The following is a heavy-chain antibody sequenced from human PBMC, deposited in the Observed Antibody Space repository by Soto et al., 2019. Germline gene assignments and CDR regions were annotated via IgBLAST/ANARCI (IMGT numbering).Heavy chain of an antibody. CDR3: ATRKLELGY. CDR2: ISGSGGST. V-gene: IGHV3-23*01. Sequence: GWSLRLSSLSSGFTFSSYAMSWARPPPGKGLEWVSAISGSGGSTYSADSVKGRFTISRDNSKTTLYLQMNSLRAEDTAVYYCATRKLELGYWGQGTLVTVSS. D-gene: IGHD1-7*01. CDR1: GFTFSSYA. J-gene: IGHJ4*02.